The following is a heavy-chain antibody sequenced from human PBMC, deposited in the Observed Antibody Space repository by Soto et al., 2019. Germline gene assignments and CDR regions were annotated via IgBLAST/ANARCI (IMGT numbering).Heavy chain of an antibody. CDR3: AKDQLRGVRGVITYYYGMDV. D-gene: IGHD3-10*01. Sequence: QVQLVESGGGVVQPGRSLRLSCAASGFTFSSYGMHWVRQAPGKGLEWVAVISYDGSNKYYADSVKGRFTISRDNSKNTLYLQMNSLRAEDTAVYYCAKDQLRGVRGVITYYYGMDVWGQGTTATVSS. J-gene: IGHJ6*02. V-gene: IGHV3-30*18. CDR1: GFTFSSYG. CDR2: ISYDGSNK.